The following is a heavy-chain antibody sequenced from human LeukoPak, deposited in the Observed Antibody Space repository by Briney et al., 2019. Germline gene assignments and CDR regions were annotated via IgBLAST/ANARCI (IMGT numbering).Heavy chain of an antibody. Sequence: SETLSLICTVSGGSLSSYYWGWIRQPPGKGLEWIVDIYYSGSTNYNPSLKSRVTKSVDTSKNQFSLKLSSVTAADPAVYYLAGGGLGVVGRYCYMDVWGKGTTVSVSS. CDR3: AGGGLGVVGRYCYMDV. D-gene: IGHD2-15*01. CDR2: IYYSGST. V-gene: IGHV4-59*01. J-gene: IGHJ6*03. CDR1: GGSLSSYY.